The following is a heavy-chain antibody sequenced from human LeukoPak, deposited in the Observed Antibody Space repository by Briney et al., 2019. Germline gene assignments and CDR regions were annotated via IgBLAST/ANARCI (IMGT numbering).Heavy chain of an antibody. J-gene: IGHJ6*03. CDR3: AKDNWNYGNYYYMDV. Sequence: PGGSLRLSCAASGFTFSSYWMHWVRQAPGKGLEWVAFIRYDGSNKYYADSVKGRFTISRDNSKNTLYLQMNSLRAEDTAVYYCAKDNWNYGNYYYMDVWGKGTTVTVSS. V-gene: IGHV3-30*02. D-gene: IGHD1-7*01. CDR2: IRYDGSNK. CDR1: GFTFSSYW.